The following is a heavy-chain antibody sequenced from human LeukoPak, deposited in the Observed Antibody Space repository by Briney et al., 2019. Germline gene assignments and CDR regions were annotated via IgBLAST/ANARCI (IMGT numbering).Heavy chain of an antibody. D-gene: IGHD3-10*02. V-gene: IGHV1-69*13. CDR2: IIPIFGTA. CDR1: GYTFTSYG. J-gene: IGHJ4*02. CDR3: ARRYSTMYYFDY. Sequence: SVKVSCKASGYTFTSYGISWMRQAPGQGLEWMGGIIPIFGTANYAQKFQGRVTITADESTSTAYMELSSLRSEDTAVYYCARRYSTMYYFDYWGQGTLVTVSS.